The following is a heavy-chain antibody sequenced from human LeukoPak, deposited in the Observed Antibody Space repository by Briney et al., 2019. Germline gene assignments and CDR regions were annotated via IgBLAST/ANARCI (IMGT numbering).Heavy chain of an antibody. CDR2: ISGRGGST. V-gene: IGHV3-23*01. Sequence: GGSLRLSCAASGFTFSSYAMSWVRQAPGKGLEWVSAISGRGGSTYYADSVKGRFTISRDNSKNTLYLQMNSLRAEDTAVYYCATLGYCSSTSCYPGGFDPWGQGTLVTVSS. CDR3: ATLGYCSSTSCYPGGFDP. CDR1: GFTFSSYA. J-gene: IGHJ5*02. D-gene: IGHD2-2*01.